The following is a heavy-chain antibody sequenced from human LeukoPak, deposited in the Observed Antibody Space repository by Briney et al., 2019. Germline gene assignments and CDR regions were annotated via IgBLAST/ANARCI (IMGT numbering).Heavy chain of an antibody. D-gene: IGHD3-9*01. CDR3: ARSPRVRYFDRDYYYYMDV. V-gene: IGHV4-39*07. CDR1: GGSISSSSYY. Sequence: PSETLSLTCTVSGGSISSSSYYWGWIRQPPGKGLEWIGSIYYSGSTYYNPSLKSRVTISVDTSTNQFSLKLSSVTAAATAVYYCARSPRVRYFDRDYYYYMDVWGKGTTVTVSS. CDR2: IYYSGST. J-gene: IGHJ6*03.